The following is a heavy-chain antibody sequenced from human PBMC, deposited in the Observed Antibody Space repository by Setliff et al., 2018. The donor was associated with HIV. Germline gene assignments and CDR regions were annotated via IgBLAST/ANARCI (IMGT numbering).Heavy chain of an antibody. CDR2: INPNSGGT. V-gene: IGHV1-2*02. CDR3: ARDPGYKSSWYGAFDI. J-gene: IGHJ3*02. Sequence: ASVKVSCTASGDAFTDYYIHWVRQAPGQGLEWMGWINPNSGGTNYAQKFQGRVTMTRDTSISTAFMDLSRLRSDDTAVYYCARDPGYKSSWYGAFDIWGQGTMVTVSS. D-gene: IGHD6-13*01. CDR1: GDAFTDYY.